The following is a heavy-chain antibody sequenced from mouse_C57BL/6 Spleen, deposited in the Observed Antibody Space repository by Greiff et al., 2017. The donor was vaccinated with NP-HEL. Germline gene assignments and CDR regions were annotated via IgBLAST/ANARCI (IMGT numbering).Heavy chain of an antibody. V-gene: IGHV14-1*01. J-gene: IGHJ4*01. CDR3: TLTGPCYYAMDY. CDR1: GFNIKDYY. Sequence: VQLQQSGAELVRPGASVKLSCTASGFNIKDYYMHWVKQRPEQGLEWIGRIDPEDGDTEYAPKFQGKATMTADTSSNTAYLQLSSLTSEDTAVYYCTLTGPCYYAMDYWGQGTSVTVSS. CDR2: IDPEDGDT. D-gene: IGHD4-1*01.